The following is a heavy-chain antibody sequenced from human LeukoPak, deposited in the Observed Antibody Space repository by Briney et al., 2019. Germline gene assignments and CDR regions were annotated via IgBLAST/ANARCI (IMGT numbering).Heavy chain of an antibody. J-gene: IGHJ5*02. D-gene: IGHD6-19*01. CDR1: GFTVSSNY. V-gene: IGHV3-66*02. Sequence: GGSLRLSCAASGFTVSSNYMSWVRQAPGKGLEWVSVIYSGGSTYYADSVKGRFTISRDNSKNTLYLQMNSLRAEDTAVYYCAREVAVVGKRWFDPWGQGTLVTVSS. CDR3: AREVAVVGKRWFDP. CDR2: IYSGGST.